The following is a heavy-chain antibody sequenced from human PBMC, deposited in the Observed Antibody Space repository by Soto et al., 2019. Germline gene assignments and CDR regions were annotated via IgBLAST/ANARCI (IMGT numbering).Heavy chain of an antibody. CDR1: GFNVSSNY. CDR2: IYSGGST. CDR3: ARDRVESGYPEYFQH. J-gene: IGHJ1*01. Sequence: GSLRLSCAASGFNVSSNYMSWVRQAQGKGLEWVSVIYSGGSTYYADSVKGRFTISRDNSKNTLYLQMNSLRAEDTAVYYCARDRVESGYPEYFQHWGQGTLVTVSS. V-gene: IGHV3-53*01. D-gene: IGHD3-22*01.